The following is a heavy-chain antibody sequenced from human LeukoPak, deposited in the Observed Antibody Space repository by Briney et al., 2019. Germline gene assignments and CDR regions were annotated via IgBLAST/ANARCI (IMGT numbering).Heavy chain of an antibody. CDR1: GFTFSSYS. CDR2: ISSSSSAI. V-gene: IGHV3-48*01. Sequence: GGSLRLSCAASGFTFSSYSMNWVRQAPGKGLEWVSYISSSSSAIYYADSVKGRFTISRDNAKNSPYLQMNSLRAEDTAVYYCAANDCSSTSCYSFWFDPWGQGTLVTVSS. J-gene: IGHJ5*02. CDR3: AANDCSSTSCYSFWFDP. D-gene: IGHD2-2*02.